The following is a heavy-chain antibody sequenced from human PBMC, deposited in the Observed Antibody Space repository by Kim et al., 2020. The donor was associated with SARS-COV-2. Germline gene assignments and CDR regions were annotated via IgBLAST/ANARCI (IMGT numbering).Heavy chain of an antibody. CDR3: ARAPMITFGGVIAAHYGMDV. J-gene: IGHJ6*02. D-gene: IGHD3-16*02. Sequence: ASVKVSCKASGYTFTSYDINWVRQATGQGLEWMGWMNPNSGNKGYAQKFQGRVTMTRNTSISTAYMELSSLRSEDTAVYYCARAPMITFGGVIAAHYGMDVWGQGTTVTVSS. CDR1: GYTFTSYD. V-gene: IGHV1-8*01. CDR2: MNPNSGNK.